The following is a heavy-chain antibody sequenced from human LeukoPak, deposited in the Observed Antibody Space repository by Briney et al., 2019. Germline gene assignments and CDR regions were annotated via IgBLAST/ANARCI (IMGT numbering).Heavy chain of an antibody. CDR2: ISGSGGST. V-gene: IGHV3-23*01. CDR1: GFTFSSYA. J-gene: IGHJ1*01. D-gene: IGHD1-14*01. CDR3: AKDSLRRVRGVREPWEYFQH. Sequence: GGSLRLSCAASGFTFSSYAMSWVRQAPGKGLEWVSAISGSGGSTYYADSVKGRFTISRDNSKNTLYLQMNSLRAEDTAVYYCAKDSLRRVRGVREPWEYFQHWDQGTLVTVSS.